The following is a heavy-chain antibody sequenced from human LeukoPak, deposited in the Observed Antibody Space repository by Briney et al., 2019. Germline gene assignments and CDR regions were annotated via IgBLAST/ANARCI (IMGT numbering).Heavy chain of an antibody. J-gene: IGHJ4*02. Sequence: GGSLRLSCAASGFTFSSYAMHWVRQAPGKGLEWVAVISYDGSTKYYADSVKGRFTISRDNSKNTLYLQMNSLRAEDTAVYYCARHPSYYYGSGSGYDYWGQGTLVTVSS. CDR3: ARHPSYYYGSGSGYDY. V-gene: IGHV3-30*04. CDR2: ISYDGSTK. CDR1: GFTFSSYA. D-gene: IGHD3-10*01.